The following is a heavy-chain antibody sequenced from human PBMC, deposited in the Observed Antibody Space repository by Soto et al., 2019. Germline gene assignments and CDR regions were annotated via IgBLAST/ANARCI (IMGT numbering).Heavy chain of an antibody. D-gene: IGHD1-26*01. CDR1: GLTFTHYW. J-gene: IGHJ4*02. CDR2: VDGAGSGT. Sequence: EVQLVESGGGLVQPGGSLRLSCAASGLTFTHYWMHWVRQAPGKGLQWVARVDGAGSGTSYADSVKGRFTISRDNAKNTLSMQRTSLRADDTAVYYCGSVFEHWGWGTLVTVSS. CDR3: GSVFEH. V-gene: IGHV3-74*01.